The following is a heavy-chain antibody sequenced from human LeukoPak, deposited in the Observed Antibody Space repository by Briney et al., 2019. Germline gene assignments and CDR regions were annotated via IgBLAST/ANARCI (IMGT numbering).Heavy chain of an antibody. V-gene: IGHV3-30*04. J-gene: IGHJ4*02. CDR2: ISYDGSNK. Sequence: GRSLRLSCGASGFSFSSFGMHWVRQAPGKGLQWVAVISYDGSNKYYTDSVKGRFTISRDNSKNTLYLEVNSLRAEDTAVYYCARDFWVVRGDTYNDYWGQGTLVTVSS. CDR3: ARDFWVVRGDTYNDY. D-gene: IGHD3-10*01. CDR1: GFSFSSFG.